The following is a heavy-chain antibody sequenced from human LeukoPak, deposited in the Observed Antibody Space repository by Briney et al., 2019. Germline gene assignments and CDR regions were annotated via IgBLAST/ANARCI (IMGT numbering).Heavy chain of an antibody. Sequence: SETLSLSCAVSGASISSITYYWGWIRQPPGKGLEWIGTIYSSGSTYYNPSLKSRVSISVDTSKNQFSLKLSSVTAADTAVYYCARHVGKHGAMVISNWYFDLWGRGTLVTVSS. D-gene: IGHD5-18*01. CDR3: ARHVGKHGAMVISNWYFDL. CDR1: GASISSITYY. CDR2: IYSSGST. J-gene: IGHJ2*01. V-gene: IGHV4-39*01.